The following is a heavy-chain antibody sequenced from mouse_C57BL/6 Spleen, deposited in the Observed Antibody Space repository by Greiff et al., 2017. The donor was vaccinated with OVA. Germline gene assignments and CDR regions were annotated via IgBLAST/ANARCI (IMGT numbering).Heavy chain of an antibody. CDR2: IDPSDSYT. D-gene: IGHD3-2*01. Sequence: VQLQQPGAELVMPGASVKLSCKASGYTFTSYWMHWVKQRPGQGLEWIGEIDPSDSYTNYNQKFKGKSTLTVDKSSSTAYMQLSSLTSEDSAVYYCARKEDSSAYWGQGTLVTVSA. V-gene: IGHV1-69*01. J-gene: IGHJ3*01. CDR1: GYTFTSYW. CDR3: ARKEDSSAY.